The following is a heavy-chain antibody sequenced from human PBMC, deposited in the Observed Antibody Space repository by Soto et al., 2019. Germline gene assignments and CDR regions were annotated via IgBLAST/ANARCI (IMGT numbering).Heavy chain of an antibody. J-gene: IGHJ4*02. CDR1: GGSISSYY. Sequence: ETLSLTCTVSGGSISSYYWSWIRQPPGKGLECIWYIYYSGSTYYNPFLKSRVTISVDTSKNQFSLKLSSVTAADTAVYYCARSPGYYDILTGYYNEYYFDYWGQGTLVTV. CDR3: ARSPGYYDILTGYYNEYYFDY. V-gene: IGHV4-59*06. D-gene: IGHD3-9*01. CDR2: IYYSGST.